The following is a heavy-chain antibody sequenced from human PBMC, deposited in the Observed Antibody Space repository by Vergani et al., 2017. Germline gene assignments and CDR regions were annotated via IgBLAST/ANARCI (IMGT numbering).Heavy chain of an antibody. D-gene: IGHD3/OR15-3a*01. CDR2: MNPKSGNT. CDR1: GYNFTSFD. CDR3: ARGVLDSKYRHNWFGP. Sequence: QEQLVQSGAEVRKPGASVKVSCKASGYNFTSFDINWVRLATGQGLEWMGWMNPKSGNTVYAAKFQGRITMTRDSSTDTAYMEMKSLRSEDTAIYFCARGVLDSKYRHNWFGPWGQGTVVTVSS. J-gene: IGHJ5*02. V-gene: IGHV1-8*01.